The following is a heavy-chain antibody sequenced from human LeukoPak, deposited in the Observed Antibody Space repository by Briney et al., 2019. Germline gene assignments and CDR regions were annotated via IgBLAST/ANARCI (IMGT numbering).Heavy chain of an antibody. Sequence: ASVKVSCKASGCTFTGYYMHWVRQAPGQGLEWMGWINPNSGGTNYAQKFQGRVTMTRDTSISTAYMELSRLRSDDTAVYYCAREGDLSSSWPSYYYYYYMDVWGKGTTVTISS. D-gene: IGHD6-13*01. CDR1: GCTFTGYY. CDR3: AREGDLSSSWPSYYYYYYMDV. CDR2: INPNSGGT. V-gene: IGHV1-2*02. J-gene: IGHJ6*03.